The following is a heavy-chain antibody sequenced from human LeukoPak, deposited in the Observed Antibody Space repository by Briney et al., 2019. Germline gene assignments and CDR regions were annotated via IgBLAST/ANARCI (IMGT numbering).Heavy chain of an antibody. V-gene: IGHV3-23*01. Sequence: GGSLRLSCTVSGFTFSSYAMSRVRQAPGKGLEWVSAISSTGGDTYHADSVKGRFSISRDNSKNTLYLQMDSLRGEDTAVYYCAKDFRIGYSAHFDYWGQGALVTVSS. CDR2: ISSTGGDT. D-gene: IGHD2-21*01. CDR3: AKDFRIGYSAHFDY. J-gene: IGHJ4*02. CDR1: GFTFSSYA.